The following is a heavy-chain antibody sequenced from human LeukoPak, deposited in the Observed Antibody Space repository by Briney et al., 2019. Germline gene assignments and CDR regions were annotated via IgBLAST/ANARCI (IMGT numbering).Heavy chain of an antibody. J-gene: IGHJ4*02. CDR2: ISSSSSYI. CDR1: GFTFRGYN. D-gene: IGHD3-10*01. V-gene: IGHV3-21*01. Sequence: GGSPRLSCAASGFTFRGYNLNWVRQAPGKGLEWVSAISSSSSYIYYADSVKGRFTISRDNAKNSLYLQMNSLRAEDTAVYYCARDGFSYGPGAAMGYWGQGTLVTVSS. CDR3: ARDGFSYGPGAAMGY.